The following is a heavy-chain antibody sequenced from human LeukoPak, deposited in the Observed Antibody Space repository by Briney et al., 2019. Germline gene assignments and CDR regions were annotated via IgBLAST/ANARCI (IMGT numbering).Heavy chain of an antibody. J-gene: IGHJ4*02. CDR2: MNPNSGNT. D-gene: IGHD6-19*01. V-gene: IGHV1-8*01. CDR3: ARSPYTSGWYGVGY. CDR1: GYTFTSYD. Sequence: ASVKVSCKASGYTFTSYDINWVRQTTGQGLEWMGWMNPNSGNTGYAQKFQGRVTMTRNIPISTAYMELSSLRSEDTAVYYCARSPYTSGWYGVGYWGQGTLVTVSS.